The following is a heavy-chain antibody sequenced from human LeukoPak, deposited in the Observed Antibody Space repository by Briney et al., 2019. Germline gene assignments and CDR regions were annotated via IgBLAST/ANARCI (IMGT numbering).Heavy chain of an antibody. J-gene: IGHJ3*01. CDR3: ARSQSGVFDV. CDR2: MDSDGTSI. Sequence: GGSLRLSCVVSGFTFTNYWMQWVRQVPGKGLVWVARMDSDGTSIIHADSVKGRFTISRDNAENTLYLQMNSLRPEDTALYYCARSQSGVFDVWGQGTMVIVSS. D-gene: IGHD2-15*01. V-gene: IGHV3-74*01. CDR1: GFTFTNYW.